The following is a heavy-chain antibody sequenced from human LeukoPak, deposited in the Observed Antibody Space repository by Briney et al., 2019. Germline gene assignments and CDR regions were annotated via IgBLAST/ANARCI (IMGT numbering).Heavy chain of an antibody. CDR1: GFTFDDYA. J-gene: IGHJ4*02. CDR2: ISWNSGSI. CDR3: AKDIGPYDSSGYYSGYFDY. V-gene: IGHV3-9*01. D-gene: IGHD3-22*01. Sequence: GGSLRLSCAASGFTFDDYAMHWVRQTPGKGLEWGSGISWNSGSIGYADSVKGRFTISRDNAKNSLYLQMNSLRAEDTALYYCAKDIGPYDSSGYYSGYFDYWGQGTLVTVSS.